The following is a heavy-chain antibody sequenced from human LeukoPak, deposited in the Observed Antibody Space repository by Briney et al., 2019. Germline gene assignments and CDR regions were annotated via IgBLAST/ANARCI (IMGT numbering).Heavy chain of an antibody. CDR1: GFTFSSYA. CDR2: IDAGFTT. Sequence: GGSLRLSRAASGFTFSSYAMSWVRQAPGQGLEWVSAIDAGFTTYYADSVRGRFTISRDNFQSTLFLQMNSLRVEDTALYYCVKEPLRGAYGDFWGQGTLVTVS. V-gene: IGHV3-23*01. D-gene: IGHD3-10*01. CDR3: VKEPLRGAYGDF. J-gene: IGHJ4*02.